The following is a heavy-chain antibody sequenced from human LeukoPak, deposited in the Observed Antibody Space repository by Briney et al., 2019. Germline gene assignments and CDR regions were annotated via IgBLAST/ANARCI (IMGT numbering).Heavy chain of an antibody. V-gene: IGHV3-9*01. Sequence: GRSLRLSCAASGFTFDDYAMHWVRQAPGKGLEWVSGISGNSGSIGYADSVKGRFTISRDNAKNSLYLQMNSLRAEDTALYYCAKDNTGSSWYNYYYGMDVWGQGTTVTVSS. CDR2: ISGNSGSI. D-gene: IGHD6-13*01. CDR1: GFTFDDYA. CDR3: AKDNTGSSWYNYYYGMDV. J-gene: IGHJ6*02.